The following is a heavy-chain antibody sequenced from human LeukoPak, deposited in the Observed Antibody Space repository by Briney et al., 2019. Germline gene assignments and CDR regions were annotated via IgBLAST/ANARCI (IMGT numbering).Heavy chain of an antibody. D-gene: IGHD4-17*01. J-gene: IGHJ2*01. CDR1: GGSISSGSYY. CDR3: ARDSYGDYEEDWYFDL. V-gene: IGHV4-61*10. Sequence: ASETLSLTCTVSGGSISSGSYYWSWIRQPAGKGLEWIGYIYYSGSTNYNPSLKSRVTISVDTSKNQFSLKLSSVTAADTAVYYCARDSYGDYEEDWYFDLWGRGTLVTVSS. CDR2: IYYSGST.